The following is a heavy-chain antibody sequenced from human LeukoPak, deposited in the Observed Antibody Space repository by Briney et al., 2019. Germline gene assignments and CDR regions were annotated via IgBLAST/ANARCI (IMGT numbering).Heavy chain of an antibody. J-gene: IGHJ4*02. D-gene: IGHD6-19*01. CDR1: GGSISSSNYY. V-gene: IGHV4-39*01. CDR2: IYYSGNT. Sequence: PSETLSLTCTVSGGSISSSNYYWGWIRQPPGKGLEWIGTIYYSGNTYYNPSLKSRVSISVDTSKNQFSLTLSSVTAADTAVYYCARQAVAGNGFDYWGQETLVTVSS. CDR3: ARQAVAGNGFDY.